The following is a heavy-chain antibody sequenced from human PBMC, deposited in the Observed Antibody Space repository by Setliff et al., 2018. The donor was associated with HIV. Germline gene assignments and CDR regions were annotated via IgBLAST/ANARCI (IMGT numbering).Heavy chain of an antibody. CDR1: RFSLTTSW. Sequence: PGGSLRLSCAASRFSLTTSWMTWVRQAPGKGLEWVGRIKSKTDGGTTDYAAPVKGRFTISRDDSKNTLYLQMNSLKTEDTAVYYCTTAGGSDYWGQGTLVTVSS. J-gene: IGHJ4*02. CDR2: IKSKTDGGTT. V-gene: IGHV3-15*01. CDR3: TTAGGSDY. D-gene: IGHD1-1*01.